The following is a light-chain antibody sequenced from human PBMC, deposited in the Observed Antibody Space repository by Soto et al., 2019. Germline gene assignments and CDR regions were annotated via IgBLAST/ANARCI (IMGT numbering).Light chain of an antibody. CDR1: SSNIGAGYD. Sequence: QSVLTQPPSVSGAPGQRVTISCTGSSSNIGAGYDVHWYQRLPGTAPKVLIYGNNNRPSGVPDRFSGSKSGTSASLAITALQAEDEADYYCQSYDSSLSGSYVFGTGTKVTVL. J-gene: IGLJ1*01. V-gene: IGLV1-40*01. CDR2: GNN. CDR3: QSYDSSLSGSYV.